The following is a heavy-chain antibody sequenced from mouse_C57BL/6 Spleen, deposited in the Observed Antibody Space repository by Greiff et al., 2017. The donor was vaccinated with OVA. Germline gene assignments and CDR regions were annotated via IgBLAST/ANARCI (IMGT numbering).Heavy chain of an antibody. V-gene: IGHV1-52*01. J-gene: IGHJ1*03. CDR1: GSTFTSYW. Sequence: QVQLQQPGAELVRPGSSVKLSCKASGSTFTSYWMHWVKQRPIQGLEWIGNIDPSDSETHYNQKFKDKATLTVDKSSSTAYMQLSSLTSEDSAVYYCARREYGGYFDVWGTGTTVTVSS. D-gene: IGHD5-1*01. CDR3: ARREYGGYFDV. CDR2: IDPSDSET.